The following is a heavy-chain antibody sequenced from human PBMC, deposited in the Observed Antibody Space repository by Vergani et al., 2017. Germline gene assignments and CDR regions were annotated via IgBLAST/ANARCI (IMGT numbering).Heavy chain of an antibody. Sequence: QLVESGGGLFQPVESLSLSCAASGFTFSNFLMSWVRQAPGKGLEWVANIKQDGSDKNYVDSVKGRFTISIDNAKNSLYLQMNSLRDDDTAVYYCAREGFQRGYYWGQGILVTVSS. CDR3: AREGFQRGYY. CDR1: GFTFSNFL. J-gene: IGHJ4*02. D-gene: IGHD2-15*01. CDR2: IKQDGSDK. V-gene: IGHV3-7*01.